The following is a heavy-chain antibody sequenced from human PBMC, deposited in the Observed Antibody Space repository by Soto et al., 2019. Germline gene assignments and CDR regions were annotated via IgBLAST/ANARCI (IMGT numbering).Heavy chain of an antibody. CDR2: ISHDGISK. CDR1: GFTFSSHG. Sequence: GGSLRLSCVASGFTFSSHGMHWVRQAPGKGLEWVAIISHDGISKHYGDSVKGRFTISRDNSRNTLYLEMNSLTAEDTAVYYCAKENGYYYMDVWGNGTTVTVSS. CDR3: AKENGYYYMDV. V-gene: IGHV3-30*18. D-gene: IGHD1-1*01. J-gene: IGHJ6*03.